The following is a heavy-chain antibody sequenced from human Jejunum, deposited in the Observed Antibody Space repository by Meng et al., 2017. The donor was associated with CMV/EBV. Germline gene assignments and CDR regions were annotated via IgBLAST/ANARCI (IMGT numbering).Heavy chain of an antibody. CDR1: GFSLSAGGVG. Sequence: QITLKESGPTLVKPTXTLTLTXTFSGFSLSAGGVGVGWIRQPPGKALEWLALIYWDDDKRYSPSLKSRLTITKDTSKNQVVLTMTNMDPVDTATYFCAHRDYTYNHFYSGGQGTLVTVSS. J-gene: IGHJ4*02. CDR2: IYWDDDK. CDR3: AHRDYTYNHFYS. V-gene: IGHV2-5*02. D-gene: IGHD3-16*01.